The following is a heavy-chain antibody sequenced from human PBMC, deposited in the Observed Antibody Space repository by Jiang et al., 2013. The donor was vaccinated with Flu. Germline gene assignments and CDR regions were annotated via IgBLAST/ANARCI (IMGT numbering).Heavy chain of an antibody. V-gene: IGHV1-18*01. J-gene: IGHJ4*02. D-gene: IGHD6-13*01. CDR2: IGTYTGNT. Sequence: GAEVKKPGASVKVSCKASGYTFTTYAITWVRQAPGQGLEWVGWIGTYTGNTVYAQRFQGRVTMTRDTSTTTAYMELRSLRSDDTAVYYCARDGLGSSWWDYFDYWGQGTLVTVSS. CDR3: ARDGLGSSWWDYFDY. CDR1: GYTFTTYA.